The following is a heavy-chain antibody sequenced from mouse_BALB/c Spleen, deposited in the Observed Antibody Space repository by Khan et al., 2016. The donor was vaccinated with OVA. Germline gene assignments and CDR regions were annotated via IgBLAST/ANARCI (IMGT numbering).Heavy chain of an antibody. CDR2: ISSGGSYT. Sequence: EVELVESGGDLVKPGGSLKLSCAASGFTFSSYGMSWVRQTPDKRLEWVATISSGGSYTYYPDRVKGRFTIPRDNVKNTLYLQRSSLKSEDTAMYYCASHLTGSFAYWGQGILVTGSA. CDR3: ASHLTGSFAY. D-gene: IGHD4-1*01. CDR1: GFTFSSYG. J-gene: IGHJ3*01. V-gene: IGHV5-6*01.